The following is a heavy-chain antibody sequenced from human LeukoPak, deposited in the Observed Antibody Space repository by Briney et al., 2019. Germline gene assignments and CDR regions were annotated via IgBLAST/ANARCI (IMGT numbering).Heavy chain of an antibody. CDR3: ARVVEGSAGFPRQLSAFDY. V-gene: IGHV1-18*01. CDR2: ISAYNGNT. D-gene: IGHD6-13*01. Sequence: GASVKVSCKASGYTFTSYGISWVRQAPGQGLEWMGWISAYNGNTNYAQKLQGRVTMTTDTSTSTAYMELRSLRSDDTAVYYCARVVEGSAGFPRQLSAFDYWGQGTLVTVSS. CDR1: GYTFTSYG. J-gene: IGHJ4*02.